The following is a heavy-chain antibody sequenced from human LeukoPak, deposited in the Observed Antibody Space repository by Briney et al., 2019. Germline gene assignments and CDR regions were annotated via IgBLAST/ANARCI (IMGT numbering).Heavy chain of an antibody. V-gene: IGHV4-59*01. CDR2: IYYTGST. D-gene: IGHD6-19*01. Sequence: SETLSLTCTVSGGSISSYYWSWIRQPPGKGLEWIGCIYYTGSTNYNPSLKSRVTISVDTSKNQFSLKLSSVAAADTAVYYCATGRAYSSVDYWGRGTLVTVSS. J-gene: IGHJ4*02. CDR3: ATGRAYSSVDY. CDR1: GGSISSYY.